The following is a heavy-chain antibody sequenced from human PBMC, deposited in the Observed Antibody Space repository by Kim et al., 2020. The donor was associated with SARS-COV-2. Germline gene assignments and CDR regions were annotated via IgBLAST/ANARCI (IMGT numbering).Heavy chain of an antibody. CDR1: GFTFSSYA. J-gene: IGHJ3*02. CDR2: ISYDGSNK. V-gene: IGHV3-30-3*01. CDR3: ARYSSGYDAFDI. Sequence: GGSLRLSCAASGFTFSSYAMHWVRQAPGKGLEWVAVISYDGSNKYYADSVKGRFTISRDNSKNTLYLQMNSLRAEDTAVYYCARYSSGYDAFDIWGQGTIVTVSS. D-gene: IGHD6-19*01.